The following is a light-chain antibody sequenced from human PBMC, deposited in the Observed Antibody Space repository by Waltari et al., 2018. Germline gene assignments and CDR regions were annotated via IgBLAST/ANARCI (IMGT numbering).Light chain of an antibody. CDR2: QAS. J-gene: IGKJ2*01. V-gene: IGKV1-5*03. CDR3: QHFQSFPYT. Sequence: DIQMTQSPSILSASVGDSVPITCRASQSVSRWVAWYQQKPGRAPMVLIYQASISATGVPSRFSGSGSGTEFTLTITSLQPDDFATYHCQHFQSFPYTFGQGTKLDIK. CDR1: QSVSRW.